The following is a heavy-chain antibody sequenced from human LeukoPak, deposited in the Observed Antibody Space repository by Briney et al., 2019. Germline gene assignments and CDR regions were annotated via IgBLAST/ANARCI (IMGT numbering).Heavy chain of an antibody. V-gene: IGHV3-33*01. CDR3: AREGYYGSGSPPSLYFDY. D-gene: IGHD3-10*01. CDR2: IWYDGSNK. J-gene: IGHJ4*02. Sequence: PGRSLRLSCAASGFTFSSYGMHWVRQAPGKGLEWVAVIWYDGSNKYYADSVKGRFTISRDNSRSTLYLQMNSLRPEDTAIYYCAREGYYGSGSPPSLYFDYWGQGTLVTVSS. CDR1: GFTFSSYG.